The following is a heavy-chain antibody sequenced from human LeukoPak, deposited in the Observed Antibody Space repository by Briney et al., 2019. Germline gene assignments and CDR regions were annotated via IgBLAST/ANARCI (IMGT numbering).Heavy chain of an antibody. Sequence: PSETLSLTCALCGGSITSSSYYWGWIRQPPGKGLEWIGSIYYSGSTYYNPSLKSRVTTSVDTSKSQFSLKLSSVTAADTAVYYCARRAADSSGRPNDCWGQGTLVTVSS. CDR2: IYYSGST. CDR3: ARRAADSSGRPNDC. CDR1: GGSITSSSYY. J-gene: IGHJ4*02. V-gene: IGHV4-39*01. D-gene: IGHD3-22*01.